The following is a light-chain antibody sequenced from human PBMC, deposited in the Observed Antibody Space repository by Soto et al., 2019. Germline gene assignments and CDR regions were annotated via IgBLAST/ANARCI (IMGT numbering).Light chain of an antibody. Sequence: EIVLTQSPGTLSLSPGERATLSCRASQSVSSTYLAWYQQKPGQAPRLIIYGAYSRATDIPDRFSGSGSGTDFTLTISRLEPADFAVYYCQQYGSPPLYTFGQGTKLEIK. CDR2: GAY. CDR1: QSVSSTY. CDR3: QQYGSPPLYT. V-gene: IGKV3-20*01. J-gene: IGKJ2*01.